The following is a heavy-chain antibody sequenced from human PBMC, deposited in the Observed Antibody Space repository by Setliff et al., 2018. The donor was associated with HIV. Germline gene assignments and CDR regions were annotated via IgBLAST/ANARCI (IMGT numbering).Heavy chain of an antibody. D-gene: IGHD5-12*01. V-gene: IGHV3-49*04. CDR1: GFTFGDYA. CDR2: IRSKGCGGTT. Sequence: PGGSLRLSCTASGFTFGDYAVSWVRQAPGKGLEWVGFIRSKGCGGTTEYAASVKGRFTISRDDSKSIAYLQMNSLKTEDTAVYYCSCSGYYSYFDYWGQGTPVTVSS. CDR3: SCSGYYSYFDY. J-gene: IGHJ4*02.